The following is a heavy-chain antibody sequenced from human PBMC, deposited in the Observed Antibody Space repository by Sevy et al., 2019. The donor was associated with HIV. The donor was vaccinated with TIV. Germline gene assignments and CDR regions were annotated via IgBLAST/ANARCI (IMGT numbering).Heavy chain of an antibody. D-gene: IGHD3-9*01. CDR1: GFTVSSYG. CDR2: ISYDGSNK. V-gene: IGHV3-30*18. CDR3: AKDLAGYYDILTGLDY. J-gene: IGHJ4*02. Sequence: GGSLRLSCAASGFTVSSYGMHWVRQAPGKGLEWVAVISYDGSNKYYADSVKGRFTISRDNSKNTLYLQMNSLRAEDTAVYYCAKDLAGYYDILTGLDYWGQGTLVTVSS.